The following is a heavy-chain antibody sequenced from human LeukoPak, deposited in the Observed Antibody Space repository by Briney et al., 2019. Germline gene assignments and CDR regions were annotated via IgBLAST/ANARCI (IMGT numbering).Heavy chain of an antibody. CDR3: ARTPYCGGDCHGGFDY. D-gene: IGHD2-21*02. CDR2: INPSGGST. Sequence: GASVKVSCKASGYTFTGYYMHWVRQAPGQGLEWMGIINPSGGSTSYAQKFQGRVTMTRDTSTSTVYMELSSLRSEDTAVYYCARTPYCGGDCHGGFDYWGQGTLVTVSS. V-gene: IGHV1-46*01. CDR1: GYTFTGYY. J-gene: IGHJ4*02.